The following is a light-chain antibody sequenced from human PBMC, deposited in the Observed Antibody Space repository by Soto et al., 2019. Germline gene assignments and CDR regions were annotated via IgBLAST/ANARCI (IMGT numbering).Light chain of an antibody. CDR2: RNN. V-gene: IGLV1-47*01. CDR3: AAWDDSLSGHVV. J-gene: IGLJ2*01. Sequence: QSVLTQPPSASGTPGQRVTISCSESSSNIGSNYVYWYQQLPGTAPKLLIYRNNQRPSGVPDRFSGSKSGTSASLAISGLRSEDEADYYCAAWDDSLSGHVVFGGGTKLTVL. CDR1: SSNIGSNY.